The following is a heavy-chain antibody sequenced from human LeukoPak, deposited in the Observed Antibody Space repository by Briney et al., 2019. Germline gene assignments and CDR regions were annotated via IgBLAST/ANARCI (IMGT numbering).Heavy chain of an antibody. CDR3: VRDVGAVRGEVYFDY. Sequence: GGSLRLSCAASGFTFSTFAMHWVRQSPGKGLEWVSSIPGNGRYKLYADSVKHRFTISRDNTKNLLYLEMNSLRAEDTAVYFCVRDVGAVRGEVYFDYWGQGTLVTVSS. D-gene: IGHD3-10*01. CDR1: GFTFSTFA. V-gene: IGHV3-21*06. CDR2: IPGNGRYK. J-gene: IGHJ4*02.